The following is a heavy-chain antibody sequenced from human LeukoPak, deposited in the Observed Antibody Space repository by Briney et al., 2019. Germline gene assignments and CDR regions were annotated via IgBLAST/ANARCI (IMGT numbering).Heavy chain of an antibody. CDR3: ARTTEGGYTYGYFYYYYMDV. D-gene: IGHD5-18*01. CDR1: GGSISSYY. V-gene: IGHV4-59*01. Sequence: SETLSLTCTVSGGSISSYYWSWIRQPPGKGLEWIGYIYYSGSTNYNPSLKSRVTISVDTSKNQFYLKLTSVTAADTAVYYCARTTEGGYTYGYFYYYYMDVWGKGTTVTVSS. CDR2: IYYSGST. J-gene: IGHJ6*03.